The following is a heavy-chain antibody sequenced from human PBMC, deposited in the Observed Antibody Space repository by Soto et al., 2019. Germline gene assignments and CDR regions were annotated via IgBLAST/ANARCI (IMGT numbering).Heavy chain of an antibody. Sequence: EVQLVESGGGLVKPGGSLRLSCAASGFTFSNAWMSWVRQAPGKGLEWVGRIKSKTDGGTTDYAAPGKGRFTISRDDSKSKQYLQMNTQKTEDTAVYYCRTGRDYYDRSGDYVYYYDGMDVWGQGTPVTVS. CDR2: IKSKTDGGTT. CDR3: RTGRDYYDRSGDYVYYYDGMDV. D-gene: IGHD3-22*01. CDR1: GFTFSNAW. V-gene: IGHV3-15*01. J-gene: IGHJ6*02.